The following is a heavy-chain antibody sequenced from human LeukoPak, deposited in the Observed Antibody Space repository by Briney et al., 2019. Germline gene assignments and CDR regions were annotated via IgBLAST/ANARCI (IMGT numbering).Heavy chain of an antibody. V-gene: IGHV4-34*01. CDR3: ASGSVSPDYYDSSGYYPLLGY. CDR2: INHSGGT. J-gene: IGHJ4*02. Sequence: SETLSLTCGVYGGSFSGYFWSWIRQPPGKGLEWIGEINHSGGTNYNPSLKSRVTISVDTSKNQFSLKLSSVTAADTAVYYCASGSVSPDYYDSSGYYPLLGYWGQGTLVTVSS. CDR1: GGSFSGYF. D-gene: IGHD3-22*01.